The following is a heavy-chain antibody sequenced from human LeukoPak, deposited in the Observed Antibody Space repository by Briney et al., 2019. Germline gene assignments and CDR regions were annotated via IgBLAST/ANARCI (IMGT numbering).Heavy chain of an antibody. CDR2: INHSGST. D-gene: IGHD2-15*01. CDR3: ARGRDFGLAATRCFDY. Sequence: SETLSLTCAVYGGSFSGYYWSWIRQPPGKGLEWIGEINHSGSTNYNPSLKSRVTISVDTSKNQFSLKLSSVTAADAAVYYCARGRDFGLAATRCFDYWGQGTLVTVSS. V-gene: IGHV4-34*01. J-gene: IGHJ4*02. CDR1: GGSFSGYY.